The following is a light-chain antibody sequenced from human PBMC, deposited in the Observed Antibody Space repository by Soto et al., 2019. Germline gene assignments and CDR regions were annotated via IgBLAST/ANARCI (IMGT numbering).Light chain of an antibody. Sequence: QSALTQPASVSGSPGQSITISCTGTSSDVGGYNYVSWYQQHPGKAPKLMIYEVSNRPSGVSNRFSGSKSGNTASLTISGLPAEDEADYYFSSYTSSSTQVFGTGTKLTVL. CDR3: SSYTSSSTQV. J-gene: IGLJ1*01. CDR2: EVS. V-gene: IGLV2-14*01. CDR1: SSDVGGYNY.